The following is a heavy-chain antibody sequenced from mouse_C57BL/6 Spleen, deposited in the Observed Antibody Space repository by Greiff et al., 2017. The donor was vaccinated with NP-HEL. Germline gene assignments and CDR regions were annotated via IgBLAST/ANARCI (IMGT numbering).Heavy chain of an antibody. D-gene: IGHD1-2*01. CDR2: IYPRSGNT. CDR1: GYTFTSYG. V-gene: IGHV1-81*01. CDR3: ASTAEGY. Sequence: QVQLQQSGAELARPGASVKLSCKASGYTFTSYGISWVKQRTGQGLEWIGEIYPRSGNTYYNEKFKGKATLTADKSSSTAYMELRSLTSEDSAVYFCASTAEGYWGQGTTLTVSS. J-gene: IGHJ2*01.